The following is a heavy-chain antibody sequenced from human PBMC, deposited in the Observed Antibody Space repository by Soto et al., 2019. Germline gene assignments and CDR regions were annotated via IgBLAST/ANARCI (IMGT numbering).Heavy chain of an antibody. CDR1: GFTFSSYG. CDR3: AKDQNYYDSSGYYFFYYYYGMDV. Sequence: QVQLVESGGGVVQPGRSLRLSCAAFGFTFSSYGMHWVRQAPGKGLEWVAVISYDGSNKYYADSVKGRFTISRDNSKNTLYLQMNSLRAEDTAVYYCAKDQNYYDSSGYYFFYYYYGMDVWGQGTTVTVSS. J-gene: IGHJ6*02. D-gene: IGHD3-22*01. V-gene: IGHV3-30*18. CDR2: ISYDGSNK.